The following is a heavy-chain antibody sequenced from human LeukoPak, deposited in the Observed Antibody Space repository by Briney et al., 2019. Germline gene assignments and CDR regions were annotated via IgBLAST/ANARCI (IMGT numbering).Heavy chain of an antibody. V-gene: IGHV3-21*04. CDR1: GFTFSSYS. J-gene: IGHJ4*02. CDR2: ISTTSSFI. Sequence: PGGSLRLSCAASGFTFSSYSMNWVRQAPGKGLEWVSSISTTSSFIYYADSVKGRFTVSRDNAKNSLYLQMKSLTNEDTALYFCVRDPLRPAAVLDYWGQGTLVTVSS. CDR3: VRDPLRPAAVLDY. D-gene: IGHD2-2*01.